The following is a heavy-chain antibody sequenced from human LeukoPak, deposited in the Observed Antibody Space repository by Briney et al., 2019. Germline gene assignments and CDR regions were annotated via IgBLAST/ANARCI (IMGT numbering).Heavy chain of an antibody. J-gene: IGHJ4*02. CDR1: GYTFTSYY. CDR3: ARADGYYYDSSGYPPSDY. CDR2: INPSGGST. V-gene: IGHV1-46*01. Sequence: GASVKVSCKASGYTFTSYYMHWVRQAPGQGLEWMRIINPSGGSTSYAQKFQGRVTMTRDTSTSTVYMELSSLRSEDTAVYYCARADGYYYDSSGYPPSDYWGQGTLVTVSS. D-gene: IGHD3-22*01.